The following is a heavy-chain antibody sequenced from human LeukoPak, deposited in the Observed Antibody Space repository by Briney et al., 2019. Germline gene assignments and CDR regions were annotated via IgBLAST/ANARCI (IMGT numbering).Heavy chain of an antibody. J-gene: IGHJ4*02. CDR1: GFTFTDTY. CDR3: AREVVATIALDY. Sequence: PGGSLRLSCAVSGFTFTDTYMTWIRQAPGRGLESLSYISPSGTDISYADSVKGRFTISRDNAKNSLYLQMNSLRAEDTAVYYCAREVVATIALDYWGQGTLVTVSS. CDR2: ISPSGTDI. V-gene: IGHV3-11*04. D-gene: IGHD2-15*01.